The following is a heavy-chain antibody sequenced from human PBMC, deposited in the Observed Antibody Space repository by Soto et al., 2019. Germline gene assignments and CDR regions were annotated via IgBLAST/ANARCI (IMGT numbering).Heavy chain of an antibody. J-gene: IGHJ4*02. CDR1: GFTFRTYA. CDR3: AKETAATGYADY. CDR2: INDSGEKT. D-gene: IGHD3-9*01. Sequence: PGGSLRLSCAASGFTFRTYAMSWVRQAPGKGPQWVSAINDSGEKTYYADSVKGRFTISRDNSKNTVYLQMDSLRAEDTAVYYCAKETAATGYADYWGQGTRVTVSS. V-gene: IGHV3-23*01.